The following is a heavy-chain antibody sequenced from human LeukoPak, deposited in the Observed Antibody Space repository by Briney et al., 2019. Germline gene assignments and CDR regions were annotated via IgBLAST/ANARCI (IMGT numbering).Heavy chain of an antibody. Sequence: GGSLRLSCAASGFTFSSYGMHWVRQAPGKGLEWVSYISSSGSTIYYADSVKGRFTISRDNAKNSLYLQMNSLRAEDTAVYYCARVGHWDFSHWGQGTMVTVSS. J-gene: IGHJ3*01. CDR2: ISSSGSTI. CDR3: ARVGHWDFSH. D-gene: IGHD3-3*01. CDR1: GFTFSSYG. V-gene: IGHV3-48*04.